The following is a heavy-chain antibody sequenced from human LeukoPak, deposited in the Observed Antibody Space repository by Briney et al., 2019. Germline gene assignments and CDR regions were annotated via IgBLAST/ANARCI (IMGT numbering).Heavy chain of an antibody. CDR2: IYYSGST. Sequence: SETLSLTCTVSGGSISSSSYYWGWIRQPPGKGLEWIGSIYYSGSTYYNPSLKSRVTISVDTSKNQFSLKLSSVTAADTAVYYCASAVVGPFDYWGQGTLVTVSS. D-gene: IGHD2-2*01. CDR3: ASAVVGPFDY. CDR1: GGSISSSSYY. J-gene: IGHJ4*02. V-gene: IGHV4-39*01.